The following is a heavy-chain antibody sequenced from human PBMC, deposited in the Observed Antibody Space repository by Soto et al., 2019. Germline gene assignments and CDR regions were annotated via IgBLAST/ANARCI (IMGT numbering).Heavy chain of an antibody. D-gene: IGHD3-10*01. Sequence: QVQVVQSGAEVKKPGASGRVSCKASGYSFSTYGMHWVRQAPGQSLEWMGWLNGGTGQTRYSQRFQDRLIITRDTSASTGSMELRSLISEDTAVYYCARGKGMEENYFYYGMDIWGQGTTVTVSS. CDR1: GYSFSTYG. J-gene: IGHJ6*02. V-gene: IGHV1-3*01. CDR3: ARGKGMEENYFYYGMDI. CDR2: LNGGTGQT.